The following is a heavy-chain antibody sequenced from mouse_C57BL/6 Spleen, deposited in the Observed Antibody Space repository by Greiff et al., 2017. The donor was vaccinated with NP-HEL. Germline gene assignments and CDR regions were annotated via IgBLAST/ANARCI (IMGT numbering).Heavy chain of an antibody. D-gene: IGHD3-3*01. Sequence: VQLQQSGAELVRPGASVTLSCKASGYTFTDYEMHWVKQTPVHGLEWIGAIDPETGGTAYNQKFKGKAILTADKSSSTAYMELRSLTSEDSAVYYCTTRGRGGRGGYFDVWGTGTTVTVSS. V-gene: IGHV1-15*01. CDR2: IDPETGGT. CDR1: GYTFTDYE. J-gene: IGHJ1*03. CDR3: TTRGRGGRGGYFDV.